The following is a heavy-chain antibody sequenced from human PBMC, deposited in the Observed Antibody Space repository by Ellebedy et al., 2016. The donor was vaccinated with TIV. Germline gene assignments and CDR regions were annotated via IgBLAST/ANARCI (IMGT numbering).Heavy chain of an antibody. CDR1: GFTFDDYA. D-gene: IGHD6-13*01. Sequence: PGGSLRLSCAASGFTFDDYAMHRVRQAPGRGLEWVSSLNWNGYNIGYADSVKGRFTISRDNAKNSLSLQMNSLRPEDTALYYCAKGHSSIWQHLFDYWGQGTLVTVSS. J-gene: IGHJ4*02. CDR2: LNWNGYNI. CDR3: AKGHSSIWQHLFDY. V-gene: IGHV3-9*01.